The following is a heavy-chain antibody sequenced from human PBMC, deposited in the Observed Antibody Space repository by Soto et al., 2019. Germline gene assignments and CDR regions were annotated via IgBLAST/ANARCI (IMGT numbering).Heavy chain of an antibody. V-gene: IGHV1-18*01. Sequence: QVQLVQSGAEVKKPGASVKVSCKASGYTFTSYGISWVRQAPGQGLEWMGWISAYNGNTNYAQKLQGRVTMTTDTSTSTGYMELRSLRSDDTAVYYCARVWDDYGVPEGAFDIWGQGTMVTVSS. CDR2: ISAYNGNT. D-gene: IGHD4-17*01. CDR1: GYTFTSYG. J-gene: IGHJ3*02. CDR3: ARVWDDYGVPEGAFDI.